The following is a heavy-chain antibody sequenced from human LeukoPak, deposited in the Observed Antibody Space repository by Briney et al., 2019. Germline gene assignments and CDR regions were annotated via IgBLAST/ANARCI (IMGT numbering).Heavy chain of an antibody. CDR2: ISTYNGNT. V-gene: IGHV1-18*01. Sequence: GASVRVSCKASGYIFTQYGISWVRQAPGQGLEWMASISTYNGNTNYAQNFQGRVTVTTDTSTSTAYMELRSLRSGDTAVYYCARRTGYNYYYMEVWGQGTTVTVSS. CDR1: GYIFTQYG. CDR3: ARRTGYNYYYMEV. D-gene: IGHD3/OR15-3a*01. J-gene: IGHJ6*03.